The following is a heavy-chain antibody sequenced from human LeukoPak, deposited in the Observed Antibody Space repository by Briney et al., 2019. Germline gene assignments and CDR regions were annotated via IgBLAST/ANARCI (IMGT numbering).Heavy chain of an antibody. CDR2: MNPNSGNT. V-gene: IGHV1-8*01. CDR3: ARRMACWWCEGWRNNWFDP. CDR1: GYTFTSYD. J-gene: IGHJ5*02. D-gene: IGHD2-8*02. Sequence: GASVKVSCKASGYTFTSYDINWVRQATGQGFEWMGWMNPNSGNTGYAQKFQGRVTMTRNTSISTAYMELSSLRSEDTAVYYCARRMACWWCEGWRNNWFDPWGQGTLVTVSS.